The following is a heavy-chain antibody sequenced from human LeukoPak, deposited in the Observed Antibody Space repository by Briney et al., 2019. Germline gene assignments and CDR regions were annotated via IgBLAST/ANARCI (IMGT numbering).Heavy chain of an antibody. V-gene: IGHV5-51*01. CDR3: ARIAARWCSCMDV. J-gene: IGHJ6*03. CDR1: GYSFTSYW. D-gene: IGHD6-6*01. Sequence: GESLKISCKGSGYSFTSYWIGWGRQMPGKSLEWMGIIYPGDSDTRYSPSFQGQVTISADKSISTSYLQWSSLKASGTAMYYCARIAARWCSCMDVWGNGTMVTVSS. CDR2: IYPGDSDT.